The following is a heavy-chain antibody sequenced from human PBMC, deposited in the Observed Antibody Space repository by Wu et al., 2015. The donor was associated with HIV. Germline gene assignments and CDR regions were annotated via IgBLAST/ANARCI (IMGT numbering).Heavy chain of an antibody. V-gene: IGHV1-46*01. D-gene: IGHD3-9*01. CDR1: GYTFSSYY. Sequence: QMQLVQSGAEVKKPGASVKVSCKASGYTFSSYYMHWVRQAPGQGLEWMGMINPSGGSTSYAQKFQGRVTMTRDTSTTTVYMELSSLRSEDTAVYYCARLTQYYYYGMDVWGQGTTVTVSS. J-gene: IGHJ6*02. CDR3: ARLTQYYYYGMDV. CDR2: INPSGGST.